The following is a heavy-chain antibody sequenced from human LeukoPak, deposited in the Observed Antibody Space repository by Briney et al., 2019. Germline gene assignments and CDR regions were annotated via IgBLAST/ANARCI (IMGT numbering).Heavy chain of an antibody. V-gene: IGHV4-59*01. J-gene: IGHJ4*02. D-gene: IGHD7-27*01. Sequence: PSETLSLTCTVSGGSISSYYWMWLRQPPGKGLEWIGYIYYSGGTHYNPSLKSRVTMLVDTSKNQFSLKLTAVTAADTAVYYCARETPGAGHFDYWGQGSLVTVSS. CDR2: IYYSGGT. CDR3: ARETPGAGHFDY. CDR1: GGSISSYY.